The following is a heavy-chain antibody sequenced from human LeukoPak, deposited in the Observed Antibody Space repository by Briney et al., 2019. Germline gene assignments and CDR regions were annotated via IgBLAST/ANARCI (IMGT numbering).Heavy chain of an antibody. CDR3: ASSFPRRDDYMSNYFDY. CDR1: GFTFSTYS. Sequence: PGGSLRLSCAASGFTFSTYSMNWVRQAPGRGLEWVSSISSSGTYIYYADSMRGRFTISRDNSKNSLYLQMNSLRAEDTAVYYCASSFPRRDDYMSNYFDYWGQGTLVTVSS. CDR2: ISSSGTYI. V-gene: IGHV3-21*01. J-gene: IGHJ4*02. D-gene: IGHD5-24*01.